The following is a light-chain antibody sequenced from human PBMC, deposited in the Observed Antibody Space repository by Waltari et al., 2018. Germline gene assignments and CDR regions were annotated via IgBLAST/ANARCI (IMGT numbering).Light chain of an antibody. CDR1: KSLVHSDGNTY. Sequence: DVVMTQSPLSLPVTVGQPASISCNSSKSLVHSDGNTYSNWFQQRPGQSPRRLIYKISNRDSGVPDRFIGSGSATDFTLIITRDDAEDVGFYDCMQGTHRPRTFGHGTNVEV. J-gene: IGKJ1*01. V-gene: IGKV2-30*02. CDR2: KIS. CDR3: MQGTHRPRT.